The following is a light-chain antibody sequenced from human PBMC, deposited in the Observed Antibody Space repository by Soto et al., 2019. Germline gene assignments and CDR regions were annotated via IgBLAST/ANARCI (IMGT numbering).Light chain of an antibody. V-gene: IGKV3-15*01. Sequence: EIVMTQSPATLSVSPGERATLSCRASQSVSSNLAWYPQKPGQAPRLLIYGASTRATGIPARFSGSGAGTEFTLTISSLQSEDFAVYYCQKYNNWPRTFGQGTKVEIK. J-gene: IGKJ1*01. CDR2: GAS. CDR3: QKYNNWPRT. CDR1: QSVSSN.